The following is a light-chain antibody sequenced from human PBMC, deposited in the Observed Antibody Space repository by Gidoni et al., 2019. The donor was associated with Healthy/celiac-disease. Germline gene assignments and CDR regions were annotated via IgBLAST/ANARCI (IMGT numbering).Light chain of an antibody. CDR1: SSDVGGYNY. V-gene: IGLV2-8*01. CDR3: SSYAGSNNLV. CDR2: EVS. Sequence: QSALTQPPSAPGSPGQSVTISCTGTSSDVGGYNYVSWYQQHPGKAPKLMIYEVSKRPSGVPDRFFGSKSGNTASLTVSGLQAEDEADYYCSSYAGSNNLVFGGGTKLTVL. J-gene: IGLJ3*02.